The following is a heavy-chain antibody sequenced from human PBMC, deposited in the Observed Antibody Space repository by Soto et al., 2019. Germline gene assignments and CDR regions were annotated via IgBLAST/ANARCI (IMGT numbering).Heavy chain of an antibody. CDR2: NTHSGST. D-gene: IGHD2-15*01. CDR1: GGSFSGYY. J-gene: IGHJ4*02. CDR3: ARGYCSGGSCHYSTTAAFDY. Sequence: QVQLQQWGAGLLKPSETLSLTCAVYGGSFSGYYWSWIRQPPGKGPEWMGENTHSGSTNYNPSLKSRVTISVDTSKNQFSLKLSSVTAADTAVYYCARGYCSGGSCHYSTTAAFDYWGQGTLVTVSS. V-gene: IGHV4-34*01.